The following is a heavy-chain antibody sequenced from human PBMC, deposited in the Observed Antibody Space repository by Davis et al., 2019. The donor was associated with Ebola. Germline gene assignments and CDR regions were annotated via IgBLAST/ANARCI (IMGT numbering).Heavy chain of an antibody. D-gene: IGHD5-18*01. CDR2: ISYDGSNK. V-gene: IGHV3-30-3*01. Sequence: GGSLRLSCAASGFTFSSYAMSWVRQAPGKGLEWVAVISYDGSNKYYADSVKGRFTISRDNSKNTLYLQMNSLRAKDTAVYYCARVRGTAMVYYYYGMDVWGQGTTVTVSS. J-gene: IGHJ6*02. CDR1: GFTFSSYA. CDR3: ARVRGTAMVYYYYGMDV.